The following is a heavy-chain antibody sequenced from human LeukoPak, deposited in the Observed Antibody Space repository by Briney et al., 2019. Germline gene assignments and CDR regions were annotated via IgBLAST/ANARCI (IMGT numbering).Heavy chain of an antibody. V-gene: IGHV3-30*04. Sequence: GGSLRLSCAASGFTFSSYAMHWVRQAPGKGLEWVAVISYDGSNKYYADSVKGRFTISRDNSKNTLYLQMNSLRAEDTAVYYCARALRLWGCSGGSCYDYWGQGTLVTVSS. CDR1: GFTFSSYA. D-gene: IGHD2-15*01. CDR3: ARALRLWGCSGGSCYDY. J-gene: IGHJ4*02. CDR2: ISYDGSNK.